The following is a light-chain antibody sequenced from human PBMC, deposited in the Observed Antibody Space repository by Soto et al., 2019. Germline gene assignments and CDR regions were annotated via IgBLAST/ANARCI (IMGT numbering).Light chain of an antibody. CDR2: GAS. V-gene: IGKV3D-15*01. CDR3: QQYNSWPLT. CDR1: QSVSSS. J-gene: IGKJ4*01. Sequence: EIVLTQSPGTLSLSPGERATLSCRASQSVSSSFLAWYRQKPGQAPRLLMYGASTRATGVPTRISGSGSGTEFTLTISSLQSEDFAVYYCQQYNSWPLTFGGGTKVEIK.